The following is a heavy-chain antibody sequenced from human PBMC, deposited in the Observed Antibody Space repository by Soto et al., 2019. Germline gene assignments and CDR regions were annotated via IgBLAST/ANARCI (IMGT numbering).Heavy chain of an antibody. V-gene: IGHV1-46*01. CDR1: GYTFTSYY. CDR3: GRSPEYCSGGSCYWFDP. Sequence: GASVKVSCKASGYTFTSYYMHWVRQAPGQGLEWMGIINPSGGSTSYAQKFQGRVTMTRDTSTSTVYMELSSLRSEDTAVYYCGRSPEYCSGGSCYWFDPWGQGTLVTVS. CDR2: INPSGGST. J-gene: IGHJ5*02. D-gene: IGHD2-15*01.